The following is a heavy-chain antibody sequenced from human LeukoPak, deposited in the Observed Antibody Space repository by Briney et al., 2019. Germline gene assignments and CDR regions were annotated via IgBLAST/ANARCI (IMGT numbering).Heavy chain of an antibody. V-gene: IGHV1-8*01. Sequence: ASVKVSCKASGYSFSNYDINWVRQATGQGLEWMGWMNPNSGNTGFAQKFQGRVTMTRDTSISTAYMELSSLRSEDTAVYYCAVYLDFWSGSYSYWSQGTLVTVSS. CDR2: MNPNSGNT. CDR1: GYSFSNYD. D-gene: IGHD3-3*01. J-gene: IGHJ4*02. CDR3: AVYLDFWSGSYSY.